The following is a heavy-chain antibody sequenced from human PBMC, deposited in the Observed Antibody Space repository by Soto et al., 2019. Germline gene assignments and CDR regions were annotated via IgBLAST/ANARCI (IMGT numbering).Heavy chain of an antibody. CDR2: IYYSGST. CDR3: ARPLYDILTGYTKGLDAFDI. V-gene: IGHV4-39*01. Sequence: QLQLQESGPGLVKPSETLSLTCTVSGGSISSSSYYWGWIRQPPGKGLEWIGSIYYSGSTYYNPSLKSRVTISVDTSKNQFSLKLSSVTAADTAVYYCARPLYDILTGYTKGLDAFDIWGQGTMVTVSS. J-gene: IGHJ3*02. D-gene: IGHD3-9*01. CDR1: GGSISSSSYY.